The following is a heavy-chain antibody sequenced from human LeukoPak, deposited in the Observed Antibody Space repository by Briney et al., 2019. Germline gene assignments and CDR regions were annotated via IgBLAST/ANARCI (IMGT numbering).Heavy chain of an antibody. V-gene: IGHV3-74*01. D-gene: IGHD6-6*01. Sequence: GGSLRLSCVASGFTFSSYWMHWVRQAPGKGLVWVSRINSDGSSTTYADSVKGRFTISRDNAKNTLYLQMNSLRAEDTAVYYCARGGGSYYYYYMDVWGKGTTVTVSS. CDR1: GFTFSSYW. J-gene: IGHJ6*03. CDR3: ARGGGSYYYYYMDV. CDR2: INSDGSST.